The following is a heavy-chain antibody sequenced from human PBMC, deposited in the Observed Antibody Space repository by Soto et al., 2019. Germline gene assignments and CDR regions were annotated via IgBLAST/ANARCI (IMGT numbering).Heavy chain of an antibody. CDR2: VNPSSGDT. Sequence: ASVKVSCKTSGYTFTAYYMHWVRQAPGQGLKWMGWVNPSSGDTDYAQDFQGRVTLTRDTSVNTVYMELSGLNSDDTALYYCARDRQYGDYGYSFDFWRQGTLVTVSS. V-gene: IGHV1-2*02. CDR3: ARDRQYGDYGYSFDF. J-gene: IGHJ4*02. CDR1: GYTFTAYY. D-gene: IGHD4-17*01.